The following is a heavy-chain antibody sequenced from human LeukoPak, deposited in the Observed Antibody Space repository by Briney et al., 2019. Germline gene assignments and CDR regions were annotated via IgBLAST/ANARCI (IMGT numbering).Heavy chain of an antibody. J-gene: IGHJ6*03. V-gene: IGHV3-30*04. CDR1: GFTFSSYA. CDR3: ARVPAATGENYYYYMDV. D-gene: IGHD2-2*01. CDR2: ISYDGSNK. Sequence: QPGGSLRLSCAASGFTFSSYAMHWVRQAPGKGLEWVAVISYDGSNKYYADSVKGRFTISRDNSKNTLYLQMNSLRAEDTAVYYCARVPAATGENYYYYMDVWGKGTTVTVSS.